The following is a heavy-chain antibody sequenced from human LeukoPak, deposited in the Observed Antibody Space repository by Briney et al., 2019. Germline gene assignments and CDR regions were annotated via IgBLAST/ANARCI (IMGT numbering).Heavy chain of an antibody. Sequence: GGSLRLSCAASGFTFNDYAMHWVRQAPGKGLEWVSGISWNSGNIAYADSVKGRFTISRDNAKNSLYLQMNSLRAEDTAVYYCARVSIVYDAFDIWGQGTMVTVSS. CDR1: GFTFNDYA. J-gene: IGHJ3*02. CDR3: ARVSIVYDAFDI. V-gene: IGHV3-9*01. CDR2: ISWNSGNI. D-gene: IGHD3-22*01.